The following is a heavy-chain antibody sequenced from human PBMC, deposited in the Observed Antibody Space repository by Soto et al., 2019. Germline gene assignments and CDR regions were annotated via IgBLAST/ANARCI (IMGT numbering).Heavy chain of an antibody. D-gene: IGHD6-6*01. V-gene: IGHV4-59*01. CDR1: GSSINDFS. CDR3: ARVGGVAARTFDY. CDR2: IYYSGST. Sequence: PSETLSLTCTVSGSSINDFSWSWIRQPPGKGLEWIGYIYYSGSTDYNPPLKGRVTISVDTSKNQFSLKLRSVTAADTAVYYWARVGGVAARTFDYWGQGTVVTVSS. J-gene: IGHJ4*02.